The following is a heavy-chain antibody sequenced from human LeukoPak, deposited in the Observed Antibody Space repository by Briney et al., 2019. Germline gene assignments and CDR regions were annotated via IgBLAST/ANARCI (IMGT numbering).Heavy chain of an antibody. V-gene: IGHV3-30-3*01. D-gene: IGHD4-17*01. J-gene: IGHJ6*02. CDR3: ARAFDYGDIYYYYYYGMDV. CDR1: GFTFSSYA. CDR2: ISYGGSNK. Sequence: GRSLRLSCAASGFTFSSYAMHWVRQAPGKGLEWVAVISYGGSNKYYADSVKGRFTISRDNSKNTLYLQMNSLRAEDTAVYYCARAFDYGDIYYYYYYGMDVWGQGTTVTVSS.